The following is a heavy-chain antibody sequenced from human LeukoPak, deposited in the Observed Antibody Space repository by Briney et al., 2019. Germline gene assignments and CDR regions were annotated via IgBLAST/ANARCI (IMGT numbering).Heavy chain of an antibody. CDR1: GGSFSGYY. CDR3: ARTQARLLHDY. Sequence: KPSETLSLTCAVYGGSFSGYYWSWIRQPPGKGLEWIGYIYYSGSTNYNPSLKSRVTISVDTSKNQFSLRLSSVTAADTAMYYCARTQARLLHDYWGQGTLVTVSS. CDR2: IYYSGST. V-gene: IGHV4-59*01. J-gene: IGHJ4*02.